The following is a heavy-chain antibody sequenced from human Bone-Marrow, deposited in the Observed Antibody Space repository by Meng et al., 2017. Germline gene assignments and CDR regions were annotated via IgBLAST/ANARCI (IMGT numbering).Heavy chain of an antibody. J-gene: IGHJ4*02. CDR3: ARAQSGYSYGYWGY. D-gene: IGHD5-18*01. V-gene: IGHV3-7*01. CDR2: IKEADSEI. CDR1: GFAFSTDW. Sequence: GESLKISCKASGFAFSTDWMTWVRQAPGKGLEWVANIKEADSEIYYVDSVKGRFTISRDNAKNSLYLQMNSLRAEDTAVYYCARAQSGYSYGYWGYWGQGTLVTVSS.